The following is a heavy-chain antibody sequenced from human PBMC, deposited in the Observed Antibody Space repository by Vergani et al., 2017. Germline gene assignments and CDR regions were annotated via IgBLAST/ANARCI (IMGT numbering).Heavy chain of an antibody. CDR3: TMTATYYYDGSGYYPFDY. CDR2: IKSKTDGEKT. J-gene: IGHJ4*02. V-gene: IGHV3-15*01. D-gene: IGHD3-22*01. Sequence: EVQLVESGGGLVKPGGSLRLSCAASGFTFSNAWMSWVRQAPGKGLEWVGRIKSKTDGEKTDYAAPVKDRFTISRDESKNTLYLEMNSLKTEDTAVYYCTMTATYYYDGSGYYPFDYWGQGTLVTVSS. CDR1: GFTFSNAW.